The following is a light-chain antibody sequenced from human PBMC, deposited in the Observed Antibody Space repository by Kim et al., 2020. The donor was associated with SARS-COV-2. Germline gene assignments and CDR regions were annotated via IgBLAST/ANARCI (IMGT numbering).Light chain of an antibody. CDR1: NSEVGSHNL. J-gene: IGLJ3*02. Sequence: QSALTQPASVSGSPGQPITISCSGTNSEVGSHNLVSWYQHHPGTAPKLVIYGDNQRPSGVSSRFSGSKSGNTASLTISGLQPEDEADYYCCSYANGSIWVFGGGTQLTVL. CDR3: CSYANGSIWV. V-gene: IGLV2-23*01. CDR2: GDN.